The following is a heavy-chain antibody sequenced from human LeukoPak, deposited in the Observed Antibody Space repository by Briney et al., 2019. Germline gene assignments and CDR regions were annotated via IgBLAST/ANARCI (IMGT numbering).Heavy chain of an antibody. CDR3: ARVGMGTYSGDH. Sequence: PGGSLRLSCAASGFTFSSYSINWVRQAQGKGLEWVSYIPGTSTNINYADSVKGRFTISRDNAKNLVYLQMNSLRGEDTAAYYCARVGMGTYSGDHWGQGTLVTVSS. CDR1: GFTFSSYS. V-gene: IGHV3-48*04. CDR2: IPGTSTNI. J-gene: IGHJ4*02. D-gene: IGHD2-15*01.